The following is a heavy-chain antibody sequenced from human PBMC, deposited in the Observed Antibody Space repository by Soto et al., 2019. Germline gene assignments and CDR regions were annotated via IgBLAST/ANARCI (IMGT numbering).Heavy chain of an antibody. V-gene: IGHV1-18*01. Sequence: QVQLVQSGAEVKKPGASVKLSCKASGYTFTIYGIIWVRQATGQGLEWMGWISAYNGNTIYAQQLQDRVTMTTDTTTSTADMELRSLRSADTAVYYCARGSPIVGSVSSMVSWGQGTMVTVSS. CDR1: GYTFTIYG. CDR3: ARGSPIVGSVSSMVS. J-gene: IGHJ3*01. CDR2: ISAYNGNT. D-gene: IGHD3-10*01.